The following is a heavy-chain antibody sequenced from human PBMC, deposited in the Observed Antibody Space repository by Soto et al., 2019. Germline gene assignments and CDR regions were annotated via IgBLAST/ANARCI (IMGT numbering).Heavy chain of an antibody. Sequence: ASVKVSCKASGYTFTSYAMHWVRQAPGQRLEWMGWINAGNGNTKYSQKYQGRVTITTDTSASTAYIELSSLRSEDTAVYYCTRGYDFWSGSTQYYFDYWGQGTLVTVSS. J-gene: IGHJ4*02. V-gene: IGHV1-3*01. CDR2: INAGNGNT. CDR3: TRGYDFWSGSTQYYFDY. D-gene: IGHD3-3*01. CDR1: GYTFTSYA.